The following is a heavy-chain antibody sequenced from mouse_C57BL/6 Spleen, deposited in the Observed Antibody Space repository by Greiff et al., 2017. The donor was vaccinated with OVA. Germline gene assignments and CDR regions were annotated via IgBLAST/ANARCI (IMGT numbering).Heavy chain of an antibody. CDR1: GYTFTSYW. D-gene: IGHD1-1*01. J-gene: IGHJ4*01. Sequence: QVQLKQPGAELVKPGASVKLSCKASGYTFTSYWMQWVKQRPGQGLEWIGEIDPSDSYTNYNQKFKGKATLTVDTSSSTAYMQLSSLTSEDSAVEYCARVLRRDAMDYWGQGTSVSVSS. V-gene: IGHV1-50*01. CDR3: ARVLRRDAMDY. CDR2: IDPSDSYT.